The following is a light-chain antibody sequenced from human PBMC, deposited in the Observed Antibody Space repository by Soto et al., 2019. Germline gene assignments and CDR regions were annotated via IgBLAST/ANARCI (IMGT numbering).Light chain of an antibody. V-gene: IGLV2-14*01. J-gene: IGLJ1*01. CDR2: DVS. CDR1: SSDFGGYNY. CDR3: SSYTSSSTLYV. Sequence: QSVLTQPASVSGSPGQSITISCTGTSSDFGGYNYVSWYQQHPGKAPKLMIYDVSNRHSGVSNRFSGSKSGNTASLTISGLQAEDEADYYCSSYTSSSTLYVFGTGTKVTVL.